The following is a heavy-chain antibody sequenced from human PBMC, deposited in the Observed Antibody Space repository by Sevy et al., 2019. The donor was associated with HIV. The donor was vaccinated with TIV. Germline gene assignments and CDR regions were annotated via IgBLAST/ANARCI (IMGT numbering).Heavy chain of an antibody. V-gene: IGHV3-30*18. D-gene: IGHD5-18*01. CDR2: ISGDGSNT. CDR3: AKTYADTTMDLYYYDS. Sequence: GGSLRLSCAASGLTFSTYGMHWVRQAPGKGLEWVAVISGDGSNTYYAGSVTGRFTISRDNSKNTLYLQMNSLRADDTAMYYCAKTYADTTMDLYYYDSWGQGTLVTVSS. J-gene: IGHJ4*02. CDR1: GLTFSTYG.